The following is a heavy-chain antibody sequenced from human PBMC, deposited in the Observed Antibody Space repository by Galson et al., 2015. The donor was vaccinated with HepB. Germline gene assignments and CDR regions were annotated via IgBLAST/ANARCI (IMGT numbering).Heavy chain of an antibody. CDR1: GFTFSSYS. CDR3: ARAGLLWFGELLYVFDY. J-gene: IGHJ4*02. V-gene: IGHV3-21*01. CDR2: ISSSSSYI. D-gene: IGHD3-10*01. Sequence: SLRLSCAASGFTFSSYSMNWVRLAPGKGLEWVSSISSSSSYIYYADSVKGRFTISRDNAKNSLYLQMNSLRAEDTAVYYCARAGLLWFGELLYVFDYWGQGTLVTVSS.